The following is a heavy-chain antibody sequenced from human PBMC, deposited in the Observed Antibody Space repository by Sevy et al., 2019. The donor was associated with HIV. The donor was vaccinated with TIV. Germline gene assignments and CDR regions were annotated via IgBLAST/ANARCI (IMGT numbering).Heavy chain of an antibody. CDR1: GYTFTSYG. Sequence: ASVKVSCKASGYTFTSYGISWVRQAPGQGLEWMGWISAYNGNTNYAQKLQRRVTMTTDTSTSTAYMELRSLRSDDTAVYYCARDRIAARPYYYYYYMDVWGKGTTVTVSS. CDR2: ISAYNGNT. J-gene: IGHJ6*03. V-gene: IGHV1-18*04. CDR3: ARDRIAARPYYYYYYMDV. D-gene: IGHD6-6*01.